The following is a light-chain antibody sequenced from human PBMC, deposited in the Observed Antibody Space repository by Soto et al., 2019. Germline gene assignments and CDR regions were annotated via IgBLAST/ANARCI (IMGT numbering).Light chain of an antibody. Sequence: QSALTQPPSASGSPGQSVTISCTGTSSYVGAYDYVSWCQQHPGKAPKLMIYEINKRPSGVPDRFSGSKSGNTASLTVSGLQAEDEADYYCSSFAGSNNFPYVFGTGTKVTVL. V-gene: IGLV2-8*01. CDR1: SSYVGAYDY. CDR2: EIN. J-gene: IGLJ1*01. CDR3: SSFAGSNNFPYV.